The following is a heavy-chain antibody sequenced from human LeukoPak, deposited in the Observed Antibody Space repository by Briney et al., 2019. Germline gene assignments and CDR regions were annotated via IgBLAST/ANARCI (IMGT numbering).Heavy chain of an antibody. Sequence: GGSLRLSCSASGFTITNYAFSWVRQAPGKGLEWVSAITGRGDKTYYTDSVKGRFTLSRDNSKNTLYLQMNSLRAEDTAVYYCARGAYYYEDWGQGTLVTVSS. CDR2: ITGRGDKT. V-gene: IGHV3-23*01. CDR1: GFTITNYA. CDR3: ARGAYYYED. D-gene: IGHD3-22*01. J-gene: IGHJ4*02.